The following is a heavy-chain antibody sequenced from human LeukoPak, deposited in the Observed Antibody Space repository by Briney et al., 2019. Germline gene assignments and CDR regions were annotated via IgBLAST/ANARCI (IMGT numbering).Heavy chain of an antibody. J-gene: IGHJ4*02. D-gene: IGHD3-22*01. CDR3: ARDPNDSSGYYYDY. V-gene: IGHV4-34*01. Sequence: PSETLSLTCAVYGGSFSVYYWSWIRQPPGKGLEWIGEINHSGSTNYNPSLKSRVTISVDTSKNQFSLKLSSVTAADTAVYYCARDPNDSSGYYYDYWGQGTLVTVSS. CDR2: INHSGST. CDR1: GGSFSVYY.